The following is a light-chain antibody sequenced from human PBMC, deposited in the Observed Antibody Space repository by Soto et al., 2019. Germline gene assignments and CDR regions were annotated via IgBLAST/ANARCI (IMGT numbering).Light chain of an antibody. V-gene: IGKV4-1*01. CDR3: QQYYSTPPYT. CDR2: WAS. J-gene: IGKJ2*01. CDR1: QSVLYSSNNKNY. Sequence: DIVMTQSPDSLAVSLGERATINCKSSQSVLYSSNNKNYLAWYQQKPGQPPKLLIYWASTQESGVPDRFSGSRSATDFTLTISSLQAEDVAVYYCQQYYSTPPYTFGQGTKLEIK.